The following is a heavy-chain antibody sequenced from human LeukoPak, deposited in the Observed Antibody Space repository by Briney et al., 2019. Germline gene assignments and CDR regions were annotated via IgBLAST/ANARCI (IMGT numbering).Heavy chain of an antibody. CDR1: GYTFTSYD. J-gene: IGHJ4*02. CDR3: ARVGLFWAGTPYYFDY. V-gene: IGHV1-2*02. Sequence: ASVKVSCKASGYTFTSYDINWVRQATGQGLEWMGWINPNSGGTNYAQKFQGRVTMTRDTSISTAYMELSRLRSDDTAVYYCARVGLFWAGTPYYFDYWGQGTLVTVSS. D-gene: IGHD3/OR15-3a*01. CDR2: INPNSGGT.